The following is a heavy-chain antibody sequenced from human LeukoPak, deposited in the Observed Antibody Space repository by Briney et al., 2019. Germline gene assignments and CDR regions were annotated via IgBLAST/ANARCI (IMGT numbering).Heavy chain of an antibody. CDR2: ISAYNGNT. CDR3: ARDPRYGGNSLYMDV. V-gene: IGHV1-18*01. J-gene: IGHJ6*03. CDR1: GYTFTSYG. Sequence: ASVKVSCKASGYTFTSYGISWVRQAPGQGLEWMVWISAYNGNTNYAQKLQGRVTMTTDTSTSTAYMELRSLRSDDTAVYYCARDPRYGGNSLYMDVWGKGTTVTVSS. D-gene: IGHD4-23*01.